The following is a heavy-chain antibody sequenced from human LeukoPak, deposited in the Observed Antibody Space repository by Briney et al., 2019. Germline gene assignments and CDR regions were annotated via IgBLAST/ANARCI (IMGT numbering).Heavy chain of an antibody. D-gene: IGHD3-9*01. J-gene: IGHJ4*02. V-gene: IGHV3-23*01. CDR3: AKSHVSTATGTGRYFDY. CDR2: ISVGSDVI. Sequence: GGSLRLSCAVSGLTFSNSAMSWVRQAPGKGLEWVSAISVGSDVIYYADSVKGRFAISRDNSKHTVYLQMESLRAEDTAVYYCAKSHVSTATGTGRYFDYWGQGTLVTVSS. CDR1: GLTFSNSA.